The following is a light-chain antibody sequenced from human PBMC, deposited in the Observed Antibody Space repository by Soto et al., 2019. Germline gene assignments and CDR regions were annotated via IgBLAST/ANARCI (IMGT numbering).Light chain of an antibody. Sequence: DIQMTQSPSSLSASVRDRVTITCRASQSISNYLNWYQQKLGRAPKLLIYSASNLQSGVPSRFSGSGSGTDFTLTISSLQPEDFATYYCQHYKMYSPWTFGQGTKVDIK. J-gene: IGKJ1*01. V-gene: IGKV1-39*01. CDR2: SAS. CDR1: QSISNY. CDR3: QHYKMYSPWT.